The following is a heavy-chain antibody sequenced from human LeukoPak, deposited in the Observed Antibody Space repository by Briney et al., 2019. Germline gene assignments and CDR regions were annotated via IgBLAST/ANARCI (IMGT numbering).Heavy chain of an antibody. CDR2: INHSGST. CDR1: GGSISSYY. Sequence: SETLSLTCTVSGGSISSYYWSWIRQPPGKGLEWIGEINHSGSTNYNPSLKSRVTISVDTSKNQFSLKLSSVTAADTAVYYCARGRRWYYDSSGYPAVAYGMDVWGQGTTVTVSS. V-gene: IGHV4-34*01. CDR3: ARGRRWYYDSSGYPAVAYGMDV. J-gene: IGHJ6*02. D-gene: IGHD3-22*01.